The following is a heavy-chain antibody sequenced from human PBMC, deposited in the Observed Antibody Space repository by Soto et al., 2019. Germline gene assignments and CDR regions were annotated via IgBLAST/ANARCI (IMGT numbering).Heavy chain of an antibody. CDR3: ARVTMVRGVPAYYYYGMDV. V-gene: IGHV1-18*01. Sequence: QVQLVQSGAEVKKSGASVKVSCKASGYTFTSYGISWVRQAPGQGLEWMGWISAYNGNTNYAQKLQGRVTMTTDTSTSTAYMELRSLRSDDTAVYYCARVTMVRGVPAYYYYGMDVWGQGTTVTVSS. J-gene: IGHJ6*02. D-gene: IGHD3-10*01. CDR2: ISAYNGNT. CDR1: GYTFTSYG.